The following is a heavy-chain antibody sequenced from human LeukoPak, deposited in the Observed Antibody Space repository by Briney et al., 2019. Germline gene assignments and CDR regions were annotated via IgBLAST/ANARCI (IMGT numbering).Heavy chain of an antibody. CDR1: GGSFNGYY. V-gene: IGHV4-34*01. D-gene: IGHD3-22*01. CDR3: ARLSLYYYDSSGFLN. CDR2: INHSGST. Sequence: SETLSLTCAVYGGSFNGYYWSWIRQPPGKGLEWIGEINHSGSTNYNPSLKSRVTISVDTSKNQFSLKLSSVTAADTAVYYCARLSLYYYDSSGFLNWGQGTLVTVSS. J-gene: IGHJ4*02.